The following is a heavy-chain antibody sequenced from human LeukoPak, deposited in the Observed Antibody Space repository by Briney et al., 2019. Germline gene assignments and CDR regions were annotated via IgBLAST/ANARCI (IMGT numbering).Heavy chain of an antibody. CDR3: ARDRTSISLTGLLDY. CDR1: GFTFSSYS. V-gene: IGHV3-21*01. J-gene: IGHJ4*02. Sequence: PGGSLRLSCAASGFTFSSYSMNWVRQAPGKGLEWVSSISSSSSYIYYADSVKGRFTISRDNSKNTLYLQMNSLRAEDTAVYYCARDRTSISLTGLLDYWGQGTLVTVSS. D-gene: IGHD7-27*01. CDR2: ISSSSSYI.